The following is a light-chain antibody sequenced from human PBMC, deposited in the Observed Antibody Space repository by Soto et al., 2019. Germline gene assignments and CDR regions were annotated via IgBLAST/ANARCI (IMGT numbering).Light chain of an antibody. CDR1: SSDVGTYNL. CDR3: SSYVGSGTYVV. Sequence: QSVLTQPASVSGSPGQSITISCTGTSSDVGTYNLVSWYQQHPGNAPKLMIYEGNKRPSGVSNRFSGSKSGNTASPTISGLQAEDEGDYYCSSYVGSGTYVVFGGGTKLTVL. J-gene: IGLJ2*01. V-gene: IGLV2-23*01. CDR2: EGN.